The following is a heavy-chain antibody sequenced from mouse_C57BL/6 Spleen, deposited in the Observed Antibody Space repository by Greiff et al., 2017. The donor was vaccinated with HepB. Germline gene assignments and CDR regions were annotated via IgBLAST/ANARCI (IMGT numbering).Heavy chain of an antibody. CDR3: ASAHYYGSSSDY. CDR2: IDPSDSYT. V-gene: IGHV1-50*01. J-gene: IGHJ2*01. Sequence: QVQLQQPGAELVKPGASVKLSCKASGYTFTSYWMQWVKQRPGQGLEWIGEIDPSDSYTNYNQKFKGKATLTVDTSSSTAYMQLSSLTSEDSAVYYCASAHYYGSSSDYWGQGTTLTVSS. CDR1: GYTFTSYW. D-gene: IGHD1-1*01.